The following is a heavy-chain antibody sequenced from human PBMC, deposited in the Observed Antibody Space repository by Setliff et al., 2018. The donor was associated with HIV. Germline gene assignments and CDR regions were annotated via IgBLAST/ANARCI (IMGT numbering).Heavy chain of an antibody. Sequence: LSLTCTVPGGSISSGGYYWSWIRQHPGKGLEWIGYIYYSGTIYYNPSLKSRAAISVDTSKNQFSLKLSSVTAADTAVYYCASHCAGDCYEYFQYWGQGTPVTVSS. CDR1: GGSISSGGYY. CDR2: IYYSGTI. V-gene: IGHV4-31*03. J-gene: IGHJ1*01. D-gene: IGHD2-21*02. CDR3: ASHCAGDCYEYFQY.